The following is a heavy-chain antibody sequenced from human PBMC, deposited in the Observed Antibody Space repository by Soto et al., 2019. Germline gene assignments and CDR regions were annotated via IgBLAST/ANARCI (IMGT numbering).Heavy chain of an antibody. D-gene: IGHD6-6*01. V-gene: IGHV3-21*01. CDR1: GFTFSSYS. CDR3: ARDRYSSSSPLNQNWFDP. Sequence: PGGSLRLSCAASGFTFSSYSMNWVRQAPGKGLEWVSSISSSSSYIYYADSVKGRFTISRDNAKNSLYLQMNSLRAEDTAVYYCARDRYSSSSPLNQNWFDPWGQGTLVTVSS. J-gene: IGHJ5*02. CDR2: ISSSSSYI.